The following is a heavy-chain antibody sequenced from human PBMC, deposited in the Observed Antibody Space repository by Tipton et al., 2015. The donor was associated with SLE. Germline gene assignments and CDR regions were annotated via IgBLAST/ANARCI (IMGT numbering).Heavy chain of an antibody. V-gene: IGHV4-30-4*01. Sequence: TLSLTCTVSGGSISSGDYYWSWIRQPPGKGLEWIGYIYYSGSTSYNPSLKSRVTISVDTSKEQFSLNLTSVTAADTAMYYCARVKLRFGELFLYHPLDLWGQGTMVTVSS. D-gene: IGHD3-10*01. CDR2: IYYSGST. CDR3: ARVKLRFGELFLYHPLDL. CDR1: GGSISSGDYY. J-gene: IGHJ3*01.